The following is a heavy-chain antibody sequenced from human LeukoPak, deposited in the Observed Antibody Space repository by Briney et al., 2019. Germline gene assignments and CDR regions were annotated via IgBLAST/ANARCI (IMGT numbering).Heavy chain of an antibody. J-gene: IGHJ2*01. V-gene: IGHV3-66*04. CDR2: IYSDTGT. D-gene: IGHD5-24*01. Sequence: GGSLRLSCAASGFTFSSYPMSWVRQAPGKGLEWVSTIYSDTGTYYADPAKGRFSISRDNSKNTLYLQMSSLGVEDTAVYYCVRRYNRLGWYFDLWGRGTLVTVSS. CDR3: VRRYNRLGWYFDL. CDR1: GFTFSSYP.